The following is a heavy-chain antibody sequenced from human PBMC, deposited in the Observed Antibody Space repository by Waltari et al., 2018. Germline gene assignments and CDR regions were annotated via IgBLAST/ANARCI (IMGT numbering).Heavy chain of an antibody. CDR1: GYTFTDYS. D-gene: IGHD6-6*01. CDR2: VEPEDGEK. Sequence: VQLVQSGAEVKKPAATVKISCKASGYTFTDYSMHWVQPAPGKGIGWMGRVEPEDGEKIYAEKFQGRVTITAETSTDTAYMELSSLRSEDTAVYYCATPTSSSSLLDYWGQGTLVTVSS. CDR3: ATPTSSSSLLDY. J-gene: IGHJ4*02. V-gene: IGHV1-69-2*01.